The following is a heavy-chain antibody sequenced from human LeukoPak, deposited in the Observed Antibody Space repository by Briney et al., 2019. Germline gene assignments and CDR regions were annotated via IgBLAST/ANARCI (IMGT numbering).Heavy chain of an antibody. Sequence: GESLKISCKGSGYSFTSYWIGWVRQMPGKGLEWMGIIYPGDSDTRYSPSFQGQVTISADKSISTAYLQWSSLKASDTAMYYCARHQYYYDSSGLSWFDPWGQGTLVTVSS. CDR1: GYSFTSYW. CDR2: IYPGDSDT. D-gene: IGHD3-22*01. V-gene: IGHV5-51*01. J-gene: IGHJ5*02. CDR3: ARHQYYYDSSGLSWFDP.